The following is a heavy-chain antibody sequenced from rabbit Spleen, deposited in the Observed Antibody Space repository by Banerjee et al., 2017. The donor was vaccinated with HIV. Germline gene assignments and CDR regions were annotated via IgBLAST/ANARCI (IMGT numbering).Heavy chain of an antibody. Sequence: EGPGGDLAKPGASLTLTGTASGFDLSNYYYMCWVRRAPGKGLERIACVYAGHIGSTYYASWAKGRFTISETSSTTVTLQMTSLTAADTATYFCARDAGVDDGYSALKLWGPGTLVTVS. CDR3: ARDAGVDDGYSALKL. J-gene: IGHJ4*01. D-gene: IGHD1-1*01. V-gene: IGHV1S40*01. CDR2: VYAGHIGST. CDR1: GFDLSNYYY.